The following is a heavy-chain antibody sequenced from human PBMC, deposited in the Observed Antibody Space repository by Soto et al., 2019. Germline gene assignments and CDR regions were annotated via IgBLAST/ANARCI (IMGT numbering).Heavy chain of an antibody. CDR2: IIPILGIA. D-gene: IGHD6-13*01. J-gene: IGHJ4*02. V-gene: IGHV1-69*02. CDR1: GGTFSSYT. Sequence: SVKVSCKASGGTFSSYTIIWVRQAPGQGLEWMGRIIPILGIANYAQKFQGRVTITADKSTSTAYMELSSLRAGDTAVYYCGKLRTINVAAGFDYWGQGTLVTVSS. CDR3: GKLRTINVAAGFDY.